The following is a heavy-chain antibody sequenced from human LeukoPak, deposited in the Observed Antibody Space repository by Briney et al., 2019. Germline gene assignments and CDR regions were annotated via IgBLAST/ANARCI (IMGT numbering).Heavy chain of an antibody. V-gene: IGHV4-39*01. CDR2: VFFQNT. CDR1: VDSITSSNHL. Sequence: PSETLSLTCSVSVDSITSSNHLWGWIRETPGDGLEWIGSVFFQNTYYNPSLKSRVTMSVDRTRSLLSLELRSVTAADTALYYCARQKGSTGFFDFWGRGTLVTFSS. J-gene: IGHJ4*02. D-gene: IGHD6-25*01. CDR3: ARQKGSTGFFDF.